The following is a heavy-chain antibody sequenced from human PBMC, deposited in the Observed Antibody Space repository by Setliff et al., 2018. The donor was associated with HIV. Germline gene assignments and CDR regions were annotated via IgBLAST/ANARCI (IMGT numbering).Heavy chain of an antibody. V-gene: IGHV4-59*08. CDR2: GHYSGNT. CDR3: ARGSSSWYDDAFDI. D-gene: IGHD6-13*01. Sequence: SETLSLTCTVSGVSITSYYWNWIRQPPGKGLEWIGYGHYSGNTKQNPSLRSRVTISVDTSKNQLSLTLYSVSAADTAVYYCARGSSSWYDDAFDIWGQGTMVTVSS. J-gene: IGHJ3*02. CDR1: GVSITSYY.